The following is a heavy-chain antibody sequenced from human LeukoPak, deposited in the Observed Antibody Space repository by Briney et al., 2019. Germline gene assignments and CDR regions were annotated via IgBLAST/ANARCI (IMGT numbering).Heavy chain of an antibody. CDR3: ARLCRWGQCGGVDY. D-gene: IGHD2-21*02. V-gene: IGHV1-46*01. CDR1: GFTFTSYY. Sequence: GASVKVSCKASGFTFTSYYMHWVRQAPGQGLEWMGIINPSGSYTSYAQKFQGRVTMTRDTSTSTVYMELSSLRSEDTAVYYCARLCRWGQCGGVDYWGQGTLVTVSS. CDR2: INPSGSYT. J-gene: IGHJ4*02.